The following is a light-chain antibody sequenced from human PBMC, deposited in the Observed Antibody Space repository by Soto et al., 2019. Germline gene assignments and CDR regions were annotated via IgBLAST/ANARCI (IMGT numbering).Light chain of an antibody. CDR2: RVS. CDR3: MQGTRFPTWT. V-gene: IGKV2-30*01. J-gene: IGKJ1*01. CDR1: QSLVYSDGNTY. Sequence: DVVMTQSPLSLSVTLGQPASISCRSSQSLVYSDGNTYLHWFRQRPGQPPRRLIHRVSNRDSGGRDIFSGSGFGSDFTRKISRVEAEDVGVYYCMQGTRFPTWTFGQGTKVEI.